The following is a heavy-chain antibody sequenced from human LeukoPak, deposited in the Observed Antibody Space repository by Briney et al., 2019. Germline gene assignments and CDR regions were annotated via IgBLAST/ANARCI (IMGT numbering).Heavy chain of an antibody. CDR2: INHSGST. CDR3: AREEYTVTTWGDAFDI. Sequence: SETLSLTCAVYGGSFSGYYWSWIRQPPGKGLEWIGEINHSGSTNYNPSLKSRVTISVDTSKNQFSLKLSSVTAAGTAVYYCAREEYTVTTWGDAFDIWGQGTMVTVSS. V-gene: IGHV4-34*01. D-gene: IGHD4-17*01. CDR1: GGSFSGYY. J-gene: IGHJ3*02.